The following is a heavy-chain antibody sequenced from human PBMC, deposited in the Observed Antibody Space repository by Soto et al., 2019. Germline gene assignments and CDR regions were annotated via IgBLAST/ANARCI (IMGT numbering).Heavy chain of an antibody. J-gene: IGHJ3*02. CDR3: AREGVYCSGGSCYSDAFDI. V-gene: IGHV4-59*01. CDR1: GGSISSYY. CDR2: IYYSGST. D-gene: IGHD2-15*01. Sequence: SETLSLTCTVSGGSISSYYWSWIRQPPGKGLEWIGYIYYSGSTNYNPSLKSRVTISVDTSKNQFSLKLSSVTAADTAVYYCAREGVYCSGGSCYSDAFDIWGQGTMVTVS.